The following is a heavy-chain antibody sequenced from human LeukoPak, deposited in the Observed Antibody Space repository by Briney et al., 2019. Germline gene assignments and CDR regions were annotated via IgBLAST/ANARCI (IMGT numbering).Heavy chain of an antibody. D-gene: IGHD3-3*01. Sequence: GGSLRLSCAASGFNFSRYSMNWVRQAPGKGLEWVSSISSSGSYIYYADSVKGRFTISRDDAKSSLYLQMNSLRAEDTAVYYCARDPPSYYDSWSGIDYWGQGTLVTVSS. V-gene: IGHV3-21*01. CDR1: GFNFSRYS. J-gene: IGHJ4*02. CDR2: ISSSGSYI. CDR3: ARDPPSYYDSWSGIDY.